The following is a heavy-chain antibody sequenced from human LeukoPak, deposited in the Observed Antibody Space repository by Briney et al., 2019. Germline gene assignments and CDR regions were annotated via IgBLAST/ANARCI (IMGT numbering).Heavy chain of an antibody. Sequence: SETLSLTCTVSGGSISSGSYYWSWIRQPAGKGLEWIGRIYTSGSTNYNPSLKSRVTISVDTSKNQFSLKLSSVTAADTAVYYCARGRPFLRGYSYGPGGTYYFDYWGQGTLVTVSS. CDR1: GGSISSGSYY. CDR3: ARGRPFLRGYSYGPGGTYYFDY. D-gene: IGHD5-18*01. V-gene: IGHV4-61*02. J-gene: IGHJ4*02. CDR2: IYTSGST.